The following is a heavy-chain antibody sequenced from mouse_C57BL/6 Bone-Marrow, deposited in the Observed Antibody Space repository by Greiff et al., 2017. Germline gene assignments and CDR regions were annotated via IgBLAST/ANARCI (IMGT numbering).Heavy chain of an antibody. V-gene: IGHV1-55*01. D-gene: IGHD2-5*01. CDR3: ARTYYSNSWYFDF. J-gene: IGHJ1*03. CDR1: GYTFTSYW. Sequence: VQLQQPGAELVKPGASVKMSCKASGYTFTSYWITWVKQRPGQGLEWIGDIYPGSGSTNYNEKFKSKATLTVDTSSSTAYMQLSSLTSEDSAVYYCARTYYSNSWYFDFWGTGTTVTVSS. CDR2: IYPGSGST.